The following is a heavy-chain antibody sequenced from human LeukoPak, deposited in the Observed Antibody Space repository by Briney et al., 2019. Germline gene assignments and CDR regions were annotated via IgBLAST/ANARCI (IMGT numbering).Heavy chain of an antibody. CDR3: ARDYRWFGELNSYYFDY. CDR1: GGSFSGYY. Sequence: SETLSLTCAVYGGSFSGYYWSWIRQPPGKGLEWIGEINHSGSTNYNPSLKSRVTISVDTSKNQFSLKLSSVTAADTAVYYCARDYRWFGELNSYYFDYWGQGTLVTVSS. D-gene: IGHD3-10*01. CDR2: INHSGST. J-gene: IGHJ4*02. V-gene: IGHV4-34*01.